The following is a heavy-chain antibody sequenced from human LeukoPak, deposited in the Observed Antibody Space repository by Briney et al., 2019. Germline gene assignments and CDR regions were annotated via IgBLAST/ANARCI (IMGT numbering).Heavy chain of an antibody. Sequence: PSETLSLTCAVYGGSFSGYYWSWIRQPPGKGLGWIGEINHSGSTNYNPSLKSRVTISVDTSKNQFSLKLSSVTAADTAVYYCARGRPRGYSYGYTFDYWGQGTLVTVSS. CDR1: GGSFSGYY. CDR2: INHSGST. J-gene: IGHJ4*02. D-gene: IGHD5-18*01. V-gene: IGHV4-34*01. CDR3: ARGRPRGYSYGYTFDY.